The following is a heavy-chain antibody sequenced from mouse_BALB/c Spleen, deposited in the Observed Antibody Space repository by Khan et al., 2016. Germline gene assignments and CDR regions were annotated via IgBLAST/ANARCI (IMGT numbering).Heavy chain of an antibody. V-gene: IGHV1S136*01. J-gene: IGHJ2*01. CDR1: GYTFTPYI. CDR3: ARGDY. Sequence: VQLQQSGPVLVKPGTSVKMSCKASGYTFTPYIIHWAKQKPGQGLEWIGYVNPYTDGTQYNEKFKHKATLTLDKSSSTAYMDLSSLTSDDSAVYYCARGDYWGQGTTLTVSS. CDR2: VNPYTDGT.